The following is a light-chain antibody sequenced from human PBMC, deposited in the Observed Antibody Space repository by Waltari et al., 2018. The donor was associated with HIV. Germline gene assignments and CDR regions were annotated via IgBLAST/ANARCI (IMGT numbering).Light chain of an antibody. J-gene: IGKJ2*01. CDR3: QQYSTHYA. CDR1: QRIDNW. V-gene: IGKV1-5*03. CDR2: RTS. Sequence: DIQMTQSPSNLSASVGDTAVITCRASQRIDNWLAWYQQKPGRAPRLLVSRTSLLESGVSSRFRGSGSGTEFTLTIMSLQPDDIGTYYCQQYSTHYAFGQGTRVE.